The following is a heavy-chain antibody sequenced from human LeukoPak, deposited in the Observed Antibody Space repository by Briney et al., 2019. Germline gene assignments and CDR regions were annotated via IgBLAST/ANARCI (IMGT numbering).Heavy chain of an antibody. Sequence: PGGSLGLSCVVSGFTFSNSGIHWVRQAPGKGPEWVSYISSNSKTTYYADSVKGRFTISRDNAKNSLFLQMNSLGLEDTAVYYCAAREGGDSYGYKYWGQGTLVTVSS. J-gene: IGHJ4*02. V-gene: IGHV3-48*01. CDR1: GFTFSNSG. CDR2: ISSNSKTT. CDR3: AAREGGDSYGYKY. D-gene: IGHD5-18*01.